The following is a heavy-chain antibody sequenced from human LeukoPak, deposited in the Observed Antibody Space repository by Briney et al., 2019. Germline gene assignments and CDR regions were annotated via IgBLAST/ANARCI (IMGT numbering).Heavy chain of an antibody. CDR3: ARLRLTIGLDY. J-gene: IGHJ4*02. CDR1: GGSISSGSYY. D-gene: IGHD3-16*01. Sequence: RSSETLSLTCTVSGGSISSGSYYWSWIRQPAGKGLEWIGRIYTSGSTNYNPSLKSRVTISVDTSKNQFSLKLSSVTAADTAVYYCARLRLTIGLDYWGQGTLVTVSS. V-gene: IGHV4-61*02. CDR2: IYTSGST.